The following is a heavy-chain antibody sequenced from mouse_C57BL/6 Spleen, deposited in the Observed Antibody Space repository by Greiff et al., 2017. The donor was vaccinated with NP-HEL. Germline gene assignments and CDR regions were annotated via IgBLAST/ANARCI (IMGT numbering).Heavy chain of an antibody. CDR3: ARSIYEGYYDDAMDY. V-gene: IGHV1-47*01. CDR2: FHPYNDDT. J-gene: IGHJ4*01. CDR1: GYTFTTYP. Sequence: VQLQQSGAELVKPGASVKMSCKASGYTFTTYPIEWMKQNHGKSLEWIGNFHPYNDDTKYNEKFKGKATLTVEKSSSAVYLELSRLPSDDSAVYYGARSIYEGYYDDAMDYWGQGTSVTVSS. D-gene: IGHD2-3*01.